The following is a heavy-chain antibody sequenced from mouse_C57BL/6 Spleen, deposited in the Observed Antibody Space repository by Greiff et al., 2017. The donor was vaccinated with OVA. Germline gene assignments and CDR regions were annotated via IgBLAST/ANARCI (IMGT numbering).Heavy chain of an antibody. D-gene: IGHD1-1*01. V-gene: IGHV5-9-1*02. CDR1: GFTFSSYA. CDR2: ISSGGDYI. J-gene: IGHJ2*01. CDR3: TAYYYGSNYSFDY. Sequence: EVKVEESGEGLVKPGGSLKLSCAASGFTFSSYAMSWVRQTPEKRLEWVAYISSGGDYIYYADTVKGRFTISRDNARNTLYLQMSSLKSEDSAMYYWTAYYYGSNYSFDYWGQGTTLTVSS.